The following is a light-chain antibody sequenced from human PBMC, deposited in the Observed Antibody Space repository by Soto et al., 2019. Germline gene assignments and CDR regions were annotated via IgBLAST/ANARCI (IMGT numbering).Light chain of an antibody. CDR1: QSVGIN. CDR2: GAS. Sequence: EVVMTQSPSILSVSPGERATLSCRASQSVGINVAWYQQKPGQAPRLLIYGASSRATGIPDRFSGSGSGTDFTLTISRLEPEDFAVYYCQQYATSPLTFGGGTKVDI. J-gene: IGKJ4*01. CDR3: QQYATSPLT. V-gene: IGKV3-20*01.